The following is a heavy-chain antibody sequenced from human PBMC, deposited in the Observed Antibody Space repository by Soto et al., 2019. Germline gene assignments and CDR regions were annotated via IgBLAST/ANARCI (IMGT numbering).Heavy chain of an antibody. Sequence: GESLKISCKGSGYSFTSYWITCVRQMPGKGLEWMGRIDPSDSYTKYSPSFQGHVTISADTSSSTTYLQWSSLKDSDTAMYYCATPASVNGSPDYYDSCGYTYWGQGTLGTVSS. D-gene: IGHD3-22*01. CDR1: GYSFTSYW. V-gene: IGHV5-10-1*01. J-gene: IGHJ4*02. CDR2: IDPSDSYT. CDR3: ATPASVNGSPDYYDSCGYTY.